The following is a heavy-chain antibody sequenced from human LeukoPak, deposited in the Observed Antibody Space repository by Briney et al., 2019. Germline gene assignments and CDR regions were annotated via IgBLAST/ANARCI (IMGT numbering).Heavy chain of an antibody. CDR3: AREQLLGGPGLDY. J-gene: IGHJ4*02. D-gene: IGHD3-16*01. CDR1: GYTFTGYY. Sequence: ASVKVSCKASGYTFTGYYMHWVRQAPGQGLEWMGWINPNSGGTDYAQKFQGRVTMTRDTSISTAYMELSRLRSDDTAVYYCAREQLLGGPGLDYWGQGTLITVSS. CDR2: INPNSGGT. V-gene: IGHV1-2*02.